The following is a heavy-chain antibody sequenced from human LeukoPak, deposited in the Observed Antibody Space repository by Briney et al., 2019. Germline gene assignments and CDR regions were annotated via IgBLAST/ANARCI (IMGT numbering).Heavy chain of an antibody. CDR1: GGSISSYY. V-gene: IGHV4-59*08. J-gene: IGHJ4*02. D-gene: IGHD5-18*01. Sequence: SETLSLTCTVSGGSISSYYWSWIRQPPGKGLEWIGYIYYSGSTNYNPSLKSRVTISVDTSKNQFSLKLSSVTAADTAVYYCARHMGLGYSYGYPYFDYWGQGTLVTVSS. CDR2: IYYSGST. CDR3: ARHMGLGYSYGYPYFDY.